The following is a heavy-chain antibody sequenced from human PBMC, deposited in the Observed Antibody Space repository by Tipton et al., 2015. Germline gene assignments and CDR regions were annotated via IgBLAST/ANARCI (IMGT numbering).Heavy chain of an antibody. Sequence: TLSLTCAVYGGSFSGYYWSWIRQPPGKGLEWIGEINHRRNTSYNPSLKSRVTMSVDTSKNQFSLHLSSVTAADTAVYYCAREVWYYDSSGYDYWGQGTLVTVSS. D-gene: IGHD3-22*01. V-gene: IGHV4-34*01. CDR3: AREVWYYDSSGYDY. CDR1: GGSFSGYY. CDR2: INHRRNT. J-gene: IGHJ4*02.